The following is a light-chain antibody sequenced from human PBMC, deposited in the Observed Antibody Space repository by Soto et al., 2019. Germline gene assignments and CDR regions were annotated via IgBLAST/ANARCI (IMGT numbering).Light chain of an antibody. CDR2: DAS. CDR1: QSVSSY. J-gene: IGKJ4*01. Sequence: EIVLTQSPATLSLSPGERATLSCRASQSVSSYLAWYQQKPGQAPRLLIYDASTRATGIPARFSGSGSGTDLTLTISSLEPEDFAIYYCQQHSTWPPVTFGGGTKGEIK. V-gene: IGKV3-11*01. CDR3: QQHSTWPPVT.